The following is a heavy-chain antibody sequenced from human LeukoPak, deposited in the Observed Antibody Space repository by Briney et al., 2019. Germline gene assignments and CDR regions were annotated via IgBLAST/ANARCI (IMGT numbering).Heavy chain of an antibody. CDR3: AKDKVAVAGTHFDY. Sequence: GGSLRLSCAASGFPFDDYAMHWVRHAPGKGLEWVSGISWNSGSIGYADSVKGRFTISRDNAKNSLYLQMNSLRAEDTALYYCAKDKVAVAGTHFDYWGQGTLVTVSS. J-gene: IGHJ4*02. CDR2: ISWNSGSI. CDR1: GFPFDDYA. V-gene: IGHV3-9*01. D-gene: IGHD6-19*01.